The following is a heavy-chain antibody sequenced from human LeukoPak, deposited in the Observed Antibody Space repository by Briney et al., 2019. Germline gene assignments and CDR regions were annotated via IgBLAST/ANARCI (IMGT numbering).Heavy chain of an antibody. D-gene: IGHD2-2*02. V-gene: IGHV1-8*01. CDR3: ARGTRYCSSASCHRGGDYSYYMDV. Sequence: GASVKVSCKASGYTFTNYDINWVRQATGQGLEWMGWMNPYSGNTGYAQKFQGIFTITRDTSISTAYMELSSLRSEDTAVYYCARGTRYCSSASCHRGGDYSYYMDVWGKGTTVTVSS. CDR2: MNPYSGNT. CDR1: GYTFTNYD. J-gene: IGHJ6*03.